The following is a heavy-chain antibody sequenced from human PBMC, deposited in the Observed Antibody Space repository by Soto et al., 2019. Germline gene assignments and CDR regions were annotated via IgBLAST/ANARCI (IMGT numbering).Heavy chain of an antibody. D-gene: IGHD6-25*01. CDR3: ARHEAAYYNFYGMDV. Sequence: GESLKISCKSYGYSFTTYWIAWVRQMPGKGLEWMGSIHPGESDTRYSPSFQGQVTISADRSITTAYLQWSSLKASDTAMYYCARHEAAYYNFYGMDVWGQGTTVTVSS. V-gene: IGHV5-51*01. CDR1: GYSFTTYW. CDR2: IHPGESDT. J-gene: IGHJ6*02.